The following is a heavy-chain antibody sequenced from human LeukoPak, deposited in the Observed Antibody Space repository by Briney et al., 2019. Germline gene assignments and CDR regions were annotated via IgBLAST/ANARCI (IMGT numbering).Heavy chain of an antibody. CDR3: ALYCSSTSCRDY. V-gene: IGHV1-2*02. CDR2: INPNSGGT. J-gene: IGHJ4*02. CDR1: GYTFTGYY. Sequence: ASVKVSCKASGYTFTGYYMHWVRQAPGQGLECMGWINPNSGGTNYAQKFQGRVTMTRDTSISTAYMELSRLRSDDTAVYYCALYCSSTSCRDYWGQGTLVTVSS. D-gene: IGHD2-2*01.